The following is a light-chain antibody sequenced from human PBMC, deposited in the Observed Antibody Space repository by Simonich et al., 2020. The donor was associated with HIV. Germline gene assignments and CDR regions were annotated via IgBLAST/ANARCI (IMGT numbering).Light chain of an antibody. CDR2: EGS. J-gene: IGLJ2*01. V-gene: IGLV2-23*03. CDR1: SSDVGSYDV. Sequence: QSALTQPASVSGSPGQSITISCTGTSSDVGSYDVVSWYQQHPGKAPKLIIYEGSKRPSGVSNRFSGSKSGNTASLTISGLQAEDEADYYCCSYASSTTFHVVFVGGTQLTVL. CDR3: CSYASSTTFHVV.